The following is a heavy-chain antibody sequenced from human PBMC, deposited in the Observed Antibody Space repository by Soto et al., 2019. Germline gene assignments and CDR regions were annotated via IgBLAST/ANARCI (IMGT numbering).Heavy chain of an antibody. CDR2: ISTYNGNP. D-gene: IGHD1-7*01. V-gene: IGHV1-18*01. CDR3: ARGRTRALDY. J-gene: IGHJ4*02. Sequence: QIQLVQSGAEVKKPGASVKVSCKASGYISTSQGISWVRQAPGQGLEWMGWISTYNGNPNYAQKLQGRVTMTTNTSTTTAFLELRSLTSDDTAVYYCARGRTRALDYWGQGTPVIVSS. CDR1: GYISTSQG.